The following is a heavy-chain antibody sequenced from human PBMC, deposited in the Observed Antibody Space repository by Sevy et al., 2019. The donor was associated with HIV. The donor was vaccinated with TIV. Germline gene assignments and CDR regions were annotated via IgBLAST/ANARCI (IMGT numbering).Heavy chain of an antibody. CDR2: IIPIFGTA. J-gene: IGHJ6*02. V-gene: IGHV1-69*13. D-gene: IGHD4-4*01. CDR1: GGTFSSYA. Sequence: ASVKVSCKASGGTFSSYAISWVRQAPGQGLEWMGGIIPIFGTANYAQKFQGRVTITADESTSTAYMELSSLSSEDTAFYYCARVREALTTVINYYYGMDVWGQGTTVTVSS. CDR3: ARVREALTTVINYYYGMDV.